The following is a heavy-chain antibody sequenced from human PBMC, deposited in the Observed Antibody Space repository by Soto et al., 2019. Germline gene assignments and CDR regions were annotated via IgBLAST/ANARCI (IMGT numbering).Heavy chain of an antibody. Sequence: EVQLAESGGGMVQPGGSLRLSCVASGFTFSSYDMHWVRQAPGKGLEYVSSISSNGGTRYYGNSVKGRFTISRDNSKNTLNRQMGSRSAEDLAVDYCVSRVSGDDDYWGQGPLVSVSS. V-gene: IGHV3-64*01. CDR1: GFTFSSYD. D-gene: IGHD3-10*01. CDR2: ISSNGGTR. J-gene: IGHJ4*02. CDR3: VSRVSGDDDY.